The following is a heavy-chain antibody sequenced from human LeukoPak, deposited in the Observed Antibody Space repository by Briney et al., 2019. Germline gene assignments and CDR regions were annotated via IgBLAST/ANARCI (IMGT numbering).Heavy chain of an antibody. V-gene: IGHV3-66*01. CDR1: GFTVSSNY. Sequence: GGSLRLSCAASGFTVSSNYMSWVRQAPGKGLEWVSVIYSGDNTYYADSVKGRFTISRDISKNTLYLQMNSLRAEDTAVYYCAGGGLQDYFDYWGQGTLVTVSS. J-gene: IGHJ4*02. CDR3: AGGGLQDYFDY. CDR2: IYSGDNT. D-gene: IGHD1-1*01.